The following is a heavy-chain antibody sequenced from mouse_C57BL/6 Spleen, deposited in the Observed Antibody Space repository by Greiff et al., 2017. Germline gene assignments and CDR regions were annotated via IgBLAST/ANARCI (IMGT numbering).Heavy chain of an antibody. CDR1: GFTFSSYG. CDR3: ASECAMDD. J-gene: IGHJ4*01. V-gene: IGHV5-6*01. Sequence: EVKLMESGGDLVKPGGSLKLSCAASGFTFSSYGMSWVRQTPDKRLEWVATISSGGSYTYYPDSVKGRFTISRDNAKNTLYLQMSSLKSEDTAMYKGASECAMDDWGKGTSVTVSS. CDR2: ISSGGSYT.